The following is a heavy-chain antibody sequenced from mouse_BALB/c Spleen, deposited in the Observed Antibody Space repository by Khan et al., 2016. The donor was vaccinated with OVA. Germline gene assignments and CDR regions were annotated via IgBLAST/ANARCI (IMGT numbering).Heavy chain of an antibody. CDR3: ARDGAYYRNDGWFAY. J-gene: IGHJ3*01. V-gene: IGHV1-4*01. CDR2: INPSSGYT. D-gene: IGHD2-14*01. CDR1: GYTFTSYT. Sequence: QVQLQQSGAELARPGASVKMSCKASGYTFTSYTIHWIKQRPGQGLEWIGYINPSSGYTNYNQKFKDKATLTADKSSTTAYMQPSSLTSDDSAVYYCARDGAYYRNDGWFAYWGQGTLVTVSA.